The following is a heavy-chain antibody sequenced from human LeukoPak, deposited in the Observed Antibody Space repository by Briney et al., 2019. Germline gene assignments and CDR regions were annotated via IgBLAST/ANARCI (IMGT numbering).Heavy chain of an antibody. D-gene: IGHD3-10*01. Sequence: PGGSLRLSCAGSGFRLGDYGLNWVREAPGKGLEWVGFSGSKAYGGTTEYAASVKGRFSVSRDDSNSIAYLQMNSLKTEDTAVYYCTRLDLLWFGELEDASEVPDYWGQGTLVTVSS. CDR3: TRLDLLWFGELEDASEVPDY. J-gene: IGHJ4*02. CDR2: SGSKAYGGTT. V-gene: IGHV3-49*04. CDR1: GFRLGDYG.